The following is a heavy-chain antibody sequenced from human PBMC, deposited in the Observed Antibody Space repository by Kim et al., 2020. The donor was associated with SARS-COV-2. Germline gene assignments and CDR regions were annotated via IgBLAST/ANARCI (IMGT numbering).Heavy chain of an antibody. Sequence: YAASVEGRFTISRDDSKSIAYLQMNSLKTEDTAVYYCTRDYCSSTSCSDYWGQGTLVTVSS. CDR3: TRDYCSSTSCSDY. D-gene: IGHD2-2*01. V-gene: IGHV3-49*02. J-gene: IGHJ4*02.